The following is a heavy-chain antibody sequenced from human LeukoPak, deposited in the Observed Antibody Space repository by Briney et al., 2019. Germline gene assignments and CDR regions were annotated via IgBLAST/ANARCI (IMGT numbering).Heavy chain of an antibody. D-gene: IGHD2-8*01. V-gene: IGHV4-39*01. CDR2: IYYSGST. CDR3: ARTPRYCTNGVCSPGI. J-gene: IGHJ3*02. CDR1: GGSISSSSYY. Sequence: SETLSLTCTVSGGSISSSSYYWGWISQPPGKGLEWIGSIYYSGSTYYNPSLKSRVTISVDTSKNQFSLKLSSVTAADTAVYYCARTPRYCTNGVCSPGIWGQGTMVTVSS.